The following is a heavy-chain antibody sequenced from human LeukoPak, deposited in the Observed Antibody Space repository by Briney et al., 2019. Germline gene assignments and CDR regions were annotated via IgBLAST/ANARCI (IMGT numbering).Heavy chain of an antibody. Sequence: AGGSLRLSCADSGFSFSSYEMNWVRQAPGKGLEWISYISSSGSITFYADSEKGRFTISRDNARNSLYLQMNSLRAEDTAVYHCAKGGFGYLDYWGQGTLVTVSS. CDR1: GFSFSSYE. CDR3: AKGGFGYLDY. V-gene: IGHV3-48*03. CDR2: ISSSGSIT. J-gene: IGHJ4*02. D-gene: IGHD3-3*01.